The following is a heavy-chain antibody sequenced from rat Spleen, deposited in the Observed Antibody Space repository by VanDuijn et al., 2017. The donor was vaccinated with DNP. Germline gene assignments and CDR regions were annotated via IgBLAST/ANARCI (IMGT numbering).Heavy chain of an antibody. J-gene: IGHJ2*01. D-gene: IGHD1-2*01. CDR1: GFTFSDYA. Sequence: EVQLVESGGDLVQPGRSLILSCTASGFTFSDYAMAWVRQSPKKGLEWVASITNSGGSTYYRDSVKGRFTISRDNAKSTLYLQMDSLRSEDTATYYCTGDSSSGGYFDYWGQGVMVTVSS. V-gene: IGHV5-20*01. CDR3: TGDSSSGGYFDY. CDR2: ITNSGGST.